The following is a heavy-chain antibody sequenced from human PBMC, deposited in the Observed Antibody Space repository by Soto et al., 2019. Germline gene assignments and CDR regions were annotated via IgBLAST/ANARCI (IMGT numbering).Heavy chain of an antibody. Sequence: QVQLVESGGAVVQPGKSLRLSCAASGFTFNTYGMYWVRQAPGKGLEWVAAISYDGSNKYHADSVKGRFTISRDNSKNTLYLQMSSLRVEDTAVYYCAKDIVRYTYGACDYWGQGALVTVSS. V-gene: IGHV3-30*18. CDR3: AKDIVRYTYGACDY. D-gene: IGHD5-18*01. CDR1: GFTFNTYG. CDR2: ISYDGSNK. J-gene: IGHJ4*02.